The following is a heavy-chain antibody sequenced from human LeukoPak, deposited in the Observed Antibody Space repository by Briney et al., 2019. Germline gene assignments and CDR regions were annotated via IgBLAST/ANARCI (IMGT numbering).Heavy chain of an antibody. D-gene: IGHD1-20*01. CDR3: AKERYLEPYYFDY. CDR1: GDSVSSNSAA. J-gene: IGHJ4*02. V-gene: IGHV6-1*01. Sequence: SQTLSLTCVISGDSVSSNSAAWNWIRQSPSRGLEWLGRTYQRSKWYTDYAVSVRGRITINPDTSKNQFSLQLNSVTPEDTAVYYCAKERYLEPYYFDYWGQGTLVTVSS. CDR2: TYQRSKWYT.